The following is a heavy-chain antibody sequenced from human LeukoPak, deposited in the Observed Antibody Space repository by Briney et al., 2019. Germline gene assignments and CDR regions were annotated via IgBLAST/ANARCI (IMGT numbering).Heavy chain of an antibody. J-gene: IGHJ4*02. CDR1: GFTVSSNY. CDR3: ARGGRYYDILTGYPYFDY. D-gene: IGHD3-9*01. V-gene: IGHV3-66*01. Sequence: TGGSLRLSCAASGFTVSSNYMSWVRQAPGKGLEWVSVIYSGGSTYYADSVKGRFTISRDNSKNTLYLQMNSLRAEDTAVYYCARGGRYYDILTGYPYFDYWGQGTLVTVSS. CDR2: IYSGGST.